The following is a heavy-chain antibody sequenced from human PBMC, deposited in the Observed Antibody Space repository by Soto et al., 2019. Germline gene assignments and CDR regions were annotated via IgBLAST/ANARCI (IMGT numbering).Heavy chain of an antibody. CDR1: GFTFNDYA. J-gene: IGHJ4*02. CDR3: AKGTYGDYVGCEN. CDR2: ISGSGYVT. D-gene: IGHD4-17*01. Sequence: EVQLLESGGGLVQPGGSLRLSCEASGFTFNDYAMSWVRQAPGKGLEWVSVISGSGYVTYYADSVKGRFTISRDNSKNTLFLQMNSLRAEDTAVYYCAKGTYGDYVGCENWGQGTLVTVSS. V-gene: IGHV3-23*01.